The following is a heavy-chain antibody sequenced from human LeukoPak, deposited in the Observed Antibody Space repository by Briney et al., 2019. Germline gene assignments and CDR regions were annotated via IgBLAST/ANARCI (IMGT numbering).Heavy chain of an antibody. Sequence: GGSLRLSCAASGFTFSTYWMTWVRQAPGKGLEWVANINQDGNKNYYLDSVKGRFTVPRDNAKNSLYLQMDSLRAEDTAVYYCAEMGGSYYDYWGQGTLVTVSS. CDR1: GFTFSTYW. CDR3: AEMGGSYYDY. CDR2: INQDGNKN. D-gene: IGHD1-26*01. V-gene: IGHV3-7*01. J-gene: IGHJ4*02.